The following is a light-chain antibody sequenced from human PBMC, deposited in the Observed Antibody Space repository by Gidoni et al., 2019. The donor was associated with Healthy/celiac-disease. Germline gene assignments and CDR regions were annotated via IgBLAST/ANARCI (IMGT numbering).Light chain of an antibody. CDR3: QQSYSTPNT. CDR1: QSISSY. V-gene: IGKV1-39*01. Sequence: DIQITQSPSSLAASVGDRVTITCRASQSISSYLNWYQQKPGKAPKLLIYAASSLQSGVPSRFSGSGSGTDFPLTISSLQPEDFATYYCQQSYSTPNTFGQXTKLEIK. J-gene: IGKJ2*01. CDR2: AAS.